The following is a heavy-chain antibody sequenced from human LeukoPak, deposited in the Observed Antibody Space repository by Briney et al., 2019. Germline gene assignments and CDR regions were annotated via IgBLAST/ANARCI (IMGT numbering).Heavy chain of an antibody. CDR3: VRDGEGAAISVNYWFDP. D-gene: IGHD2-2*02. CDR1: GFTFTSYD. J-gene: IGHJ5*02. Sequence: ASVKVSCKASGFTFTSYDINWVRQASGQGLEWMGWMNPNNGNTGYAQTFQGRVTMTRDTSISTAYMELRGLRSEDTAVYYCVRDGEGAAISVNYWFDPWGQGTLVTVSS. V-gene: IGHV1-8*01. CDR2: MNPNNGNT.